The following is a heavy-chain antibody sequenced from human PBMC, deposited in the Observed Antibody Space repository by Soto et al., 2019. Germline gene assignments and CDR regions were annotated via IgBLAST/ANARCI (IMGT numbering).Heavy chain of an antibody. D-gene: IGHD1-1*01. J-gene: IGHJ2*01. CDR2: ISSSSSTI. V-gene: IGHV3-48*01. Sequence: PGGSLILSCAASGFTFSSYSMNWVRQAPGKGLEWVSYISSSSSTIYYADSVKGRFTISRDNAKNSLYLQMNSLRAEDTAVYYCARVGSTEVRAHRYFDLWGRGTLVTVSS. CDR3: ARVGSTEVRAHRYFDL. CDR1: GFTFSSYS.